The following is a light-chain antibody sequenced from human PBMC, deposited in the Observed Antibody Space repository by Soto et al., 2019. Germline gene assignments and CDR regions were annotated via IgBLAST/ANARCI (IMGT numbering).Light chain of an antibody. CDR3: SSYTSTIPDV. V-gene: IGLV2-14*01. CDR1: SSDVGGYNY. Sequence: QSALTQPACVSGSPGQSITISCTGTSSDVGGYNYVSWYQQHPGKAPKLMIYDVSNRPSGVSNRFSGSKSGNTASLTISGLQAEDEADYYCSSYTSTIPDVFGTGTKVTVL. J-gene: IGLJ1*01. CDR2: DVS.